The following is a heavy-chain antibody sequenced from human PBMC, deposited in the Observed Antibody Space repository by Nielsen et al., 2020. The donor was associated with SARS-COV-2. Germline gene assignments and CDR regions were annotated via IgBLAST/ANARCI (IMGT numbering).Heavy chain of an antibody. CDR1: GFTFSSYA. Sequence: GGSLRLSCAASGFTFSSYAMSWVRQAPGKGLEWVSGISWNSGSIGYADSVKGRFTISRDNAKNSLYLQMNSLRAEDTALYYCAKDNDYDSSGPAGYWGQGTLVTVSS. V-gene: IGHV3-9*01. CDR3: AKDNDYDSSGPAGY. D-gene: IGHD3-22*01. CDR2: ISWNSGSI. J-gene: IGHJ4*02.